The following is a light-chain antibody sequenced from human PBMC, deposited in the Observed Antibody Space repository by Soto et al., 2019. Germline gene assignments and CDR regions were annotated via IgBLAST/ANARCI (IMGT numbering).Light chain of an antibody. Sequence: DIQLTQSPSSLSASVGDRVTITCRASQNIRIYLNWYQHKPGKAPKLLIYTASTLQSGVPSRFSGSGSGTDVTLTIASLQPDDFATYYCQQSYNSPTFGQGTKLEIK. CDR2: TAS. V-gene: IGKV1-39*01. CDR1: QNIRIY. J-gene: IGKJ2*01. CDR3: QQSYNSPT.